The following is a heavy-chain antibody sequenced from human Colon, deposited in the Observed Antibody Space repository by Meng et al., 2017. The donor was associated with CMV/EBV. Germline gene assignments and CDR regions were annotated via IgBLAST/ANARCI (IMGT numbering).Heavy chain of an antibody. CDR1: GFTASDNY. Sequence: GGSLRLSCAASGFTASDNYMTWVRQAPWKGLEWVSVIYSGSSPDYADSVKGRFTISRDNSKNTVYLQMNSLRVEDTAVYYCARGQEGYCRSTACYAMDVWGQGTTVTVSS. CDR2: IYSGSSP. CDR3: ARGQEGYCRSTACYAMDV. D-gene: IGHD2-2*01. J-gene: IGHJ6*02. V-gene: IGHV3-66*02.